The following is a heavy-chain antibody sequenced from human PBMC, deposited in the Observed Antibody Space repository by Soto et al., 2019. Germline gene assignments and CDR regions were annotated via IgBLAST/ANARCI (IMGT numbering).Heavy chain of an antibody. Sequence: ASVKVSCKASGGTFSSYAISWVRQAPGQGLEWMGGIIPIFGTANYAQKFQGRVTITADKSTSTAYMELSSLRSEDTAVYYCARDTRPLTIFGVVISDGMDVWGQGTTVTVSS. J-gene: IGHJ6*02. CDR3: ARDTRPLTIFGVVISDGMDV. D-gene: IGHD3-3*01. CDR2: IIPIFGTA. V-gene: IGHV1-69*06. CDR1: GGTFSSYA.